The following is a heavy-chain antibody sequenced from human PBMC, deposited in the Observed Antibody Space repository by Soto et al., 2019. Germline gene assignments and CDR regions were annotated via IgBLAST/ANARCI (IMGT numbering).Heavy chain of an antibody. CDR2: ISYDGSNT. CDR3: AKDGGDAAAAGGGYYYYYGMDV. J-gene: IGHJ6*02. Sequence: GGSLRLSSAASGFTFSSYGTHWVRQAPGKGLERVAVISYDGSNTYYADSVKGRFTISRDNSKNTLYLQMNSLRAEDTAVYYCAKDGGDAAAAGGGYYYYYGMDVWGQGTTVTVSS. CDR1: GFTFSSYG. V-gene: IGHV3-30*18. D-gene: IGHD6-13*01.